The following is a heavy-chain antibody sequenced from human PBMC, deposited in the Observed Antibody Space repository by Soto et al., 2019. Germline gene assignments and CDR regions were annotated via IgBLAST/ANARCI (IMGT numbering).Heavy chain of an antibody. Sequence: QVQLVESGGGLVKPGGSLRLSCAASGFTFSDYYMSWIRQAPGKGLEWVSYISSSGTTIYYADSVKGRLTISRDNANNSLYRQMNSLRAEDTAVYYCATSPADSGDYGNPYFDSWGQGTLVTVSS. V-gene: IGHV3-11*01. J-gene: IGHJ4*02. CDR1: GFTFSDYY. D-gene: IGHD4-17*01. CDR3: ATSPADSGDYGNPYFDS. CDR2: ISSSGTTI.